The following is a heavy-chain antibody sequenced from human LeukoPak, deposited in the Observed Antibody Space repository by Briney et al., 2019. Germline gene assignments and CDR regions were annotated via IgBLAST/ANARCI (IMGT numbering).Heavy chain of an antibody. D-gene: IGHD3-9*01. Sequence: SETLSLTCAVYGGSFSGYYWSWIRQPPGKGLEWIGEINHSGSTNYNPSLKSRVTISVDTSKNQFSLKLSSVTAADTAVYYCARGRPLLRYFDWSPSPPYFDYWGQGTLVTVSS. CDR2: INHSGST. CDR1: GGSFSGYY. CDR3: ARGRPLLRYFDWSPSPPYFDY. J-gene: IGHJ4*02. V-gene: IGHV4-34*01.